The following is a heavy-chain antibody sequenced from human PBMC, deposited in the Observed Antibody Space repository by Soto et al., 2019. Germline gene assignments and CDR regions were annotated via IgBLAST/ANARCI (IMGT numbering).Heavy chain of an antibody. CDR1: GFTFSDHY. J-gene: IGHJ5*02. Sequence: EVQLVESGGDLVQPGGSLRLSCAVSGFTFSDHYMDWVRQAPGKWLEWVGRIRNIANSYTTDYAASVKGRFTISRDDSKTSLYLQMNSLKTEDTAMYYCARRITGTPPADGGSWGQGTLVTVSS. D-gene: IGHD1-7*01. CDR3: ARRITGTPPADGGS. CDR2: IRNIANSYTT. V-gene: IGHV3-72*01.